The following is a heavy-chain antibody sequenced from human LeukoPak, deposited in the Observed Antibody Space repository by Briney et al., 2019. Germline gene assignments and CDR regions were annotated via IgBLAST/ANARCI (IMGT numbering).Heavy chain of an antibody. V-gene: IGHV3-30*18. CDR1: GFTFSSYG. CDR3: AKDESRDGYNLGAADY. D-gene: IGHD5-24*01. Sequence: GGSLRLSCAASGFTFSSYGMHWVRQAPGKGLEWVAVISYDGSNKYYADSVKGRFTISRDNSKNTLYLQMTSLRAEDTAVYYCAKDESRDGYNLGAADYWGQGTLVTVSS. J-gene: IGHJ4*02. CDR2: ISYDGSNK.